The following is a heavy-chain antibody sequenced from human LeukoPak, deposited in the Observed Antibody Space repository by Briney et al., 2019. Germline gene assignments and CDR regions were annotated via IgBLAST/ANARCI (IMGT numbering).Heavy chain of an antibody. Sequence: SETLSLTCTVSGGSISSTSYHWAWIRQPPGKGLEWIASVYYTGSAYYNPSLKSRVTISVDTSKSQFSLKLSSVTTADTALYYCARYASGSYYWFDPWGQGTLVTVSS. J-gene: IGHJ5*02. V-gene: IGHV4-39*01. CDR3: ARYASGSYYWFDP. CDR1: GGSISSTSYH. D-gene: IGHD3-10*01. CDR2: VYYTGSA.